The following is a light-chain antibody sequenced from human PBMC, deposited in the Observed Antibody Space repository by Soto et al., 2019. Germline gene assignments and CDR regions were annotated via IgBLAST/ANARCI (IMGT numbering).Light chain of an antibody. Sequence: EIVFPQYPATLPLPPGERATITSRASKSFDRYLAWYQQKPGKAPRHLLYDASNGTTAIPARFSGSGSGTDFTLTIRSLEPEDFAVYYCQQRSNWPLTFGPGTKGDIK. CDR1: KSFDRY. J-gene: IGKJ3*01. CDR3: QQRSNWPLT. CDR2: DAS. V-gene: IGKV3-11*01.